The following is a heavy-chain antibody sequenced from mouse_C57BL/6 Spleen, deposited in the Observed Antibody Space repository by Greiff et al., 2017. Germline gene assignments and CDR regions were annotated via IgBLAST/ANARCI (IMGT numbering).Heavy chain of an antibody. V-gene: IGHV5-4*01. CDR1: GFTFSSYA. Sequence: VQLVESGGGLVKPGGSLKLSCAASGFTFSSYAMSWVRQTPDKRLEWVATISDGGSYTNYPDNVKGRFTISRDNAKNNLYLQLSHLKSEETAMYYCARGDYDGREFDYWGQGTTRTVSS. CDR2: ISDGGSYT. CDR3: ARGDYDGREFDY. D-gene: IGHD2-4*01. J-gene: IGHJ2*01.